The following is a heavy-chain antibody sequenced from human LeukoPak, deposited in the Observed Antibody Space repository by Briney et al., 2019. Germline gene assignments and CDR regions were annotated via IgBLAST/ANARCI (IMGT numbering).Heavy chain of an antibody. CDR3: AKYRADCFDI. CDR2: IKQDGSEK. Sequence: GGSLRLSCAASGFSLSDYWMSWVRQAPGKGLEWVANIKQDGSEKYYVDSVKGRFTISRDNAKNSLYLQMNSLRAEDTAVYYCAKYRADCFDIWGQGTMVTVSS. D-gene: IGHD2-21*01. CDR1: GFSLSDYW. V-gene: IGHV3-7*05. J-gene: IGHJ3*02.